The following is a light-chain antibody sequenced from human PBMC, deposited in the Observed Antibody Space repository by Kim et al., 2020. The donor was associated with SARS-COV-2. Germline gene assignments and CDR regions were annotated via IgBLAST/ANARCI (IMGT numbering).Light chain of an antibody. J-gene: IGLJ2*01. CDR3: GTWDSSLSVVV. CDR2: DNN. V-gene: IGLV1-51*01. CDR1: SSNIGNNY. Sequence: GQKVTTTCSGSSSNIGNNYVSWYQHLPGTAPNLLIYDNNKRPSGIPDRFSGSKSGTSATLGITGLQTGDEADYYCGTWDSSLSVVVFGGGTQLTVL.